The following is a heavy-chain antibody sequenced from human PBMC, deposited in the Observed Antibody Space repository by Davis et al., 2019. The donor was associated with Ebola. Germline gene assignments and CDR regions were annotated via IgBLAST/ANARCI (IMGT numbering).Heavy chain of an antibody. CDR2: IYYSGST. J-gene: IGHJ4*02. D-gene: IGHD3-22*01. CDR3: ARLASYYYDSSGYKALYYFDY. Sequence: SETLSLTCTVSGGSVSSGSYYWSWIRQPPGKGLEWVGYIYYSGSTNYNPSLKSRVTISVDTSKNQFSLKLSSVTAADTAVYYCARLASYYYDSSGYKALYYFDYWGQGTLVTVSS. CDR1: GGSVSSGSYY. V-gene: IGHV4-61*01.